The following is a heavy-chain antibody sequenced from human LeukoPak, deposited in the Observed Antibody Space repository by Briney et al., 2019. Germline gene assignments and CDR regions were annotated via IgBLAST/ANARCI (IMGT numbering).Heavy chain of an antibody. D-gene: IGHD6-13*01. V-gene: IGHV3-30*02. J-gene: IGHJ4*02. CDR3: ASTAAATDPPGF. Sequence: SGGSLRLSCAASGFTFSSYGMHWVRQAPGKGLEWVAFIRYDGSNKYYADSVKGRFTISRDNSKNTVYLQMNSLRGEDTAVYYCASTAAATDPPGFWGQGTLVTVSS. CDR1: GFTFSSYG. CDR2: IRYDGSNK.